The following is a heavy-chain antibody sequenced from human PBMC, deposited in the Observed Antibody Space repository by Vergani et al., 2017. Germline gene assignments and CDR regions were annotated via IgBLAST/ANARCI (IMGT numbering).Heavy chain of an antibody. CDR1: GFTFSSYG. J-gene: IGHJ2*01. Sequence: QVQLVESGGGVVQPGRSLRLSCAASGFTFSSYGMHWVRQAPGKGLEWVAVISYDGSNKYYADSVKGRFTISRDNSKNTLYLQMNSLRAEDTAVYYCAKEMSSGWSRLGYFDLWGRGTLVTVSS. CDR2: ISYDGSNK. D-gene: IGHD6-19*01. V-gene: IGHV3-30*18. CDR3: AKEMSSGWSRLGYFDL.